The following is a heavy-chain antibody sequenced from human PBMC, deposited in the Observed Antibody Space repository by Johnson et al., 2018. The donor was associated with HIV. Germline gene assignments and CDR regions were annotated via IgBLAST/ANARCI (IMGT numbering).Heavy chain of an antibody. CDR3: AKRPVWAPRDAFDI. CDR1: GFTFSNYG. D-gene: IGHD3-16*01. Sequence: QVQLVESGGGVVQPGRSLRLSCAASGFTFSNYGMHWVRQAPGKGLEWVAVISYDGNNKYYTDSVKGRFTISRDNSKNTLYLQMNSLRAEDTAVYYCAKRPVWAPRDAFDIWGQGTKVTVSS. V-gene: IGHV3-30*18. J-gene: IGHJ3*02. CDR2: ISYDGNNK.